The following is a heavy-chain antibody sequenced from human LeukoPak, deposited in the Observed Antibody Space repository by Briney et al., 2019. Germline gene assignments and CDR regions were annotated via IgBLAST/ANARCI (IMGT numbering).Heavy chain of an antibody. J-gene: IGHJ4*02. CDR1: GYTLTQLS. CDR2: FDPEDGET. V-gene: IGHV1-24*01. Sequence: ASVKVSCKVSGYTLTQLSMHWVRQAPGKGLEWMGGFDPEDGETIYAQKFQGRGTMTEDTSTDTAYMELSSLRSEDTAVYYCATPPPRDTPYYFDYWGQGTLVTVSS. D-gene: IGHD2-21*02. CDR3: ATPPPRDTPYYFDY.